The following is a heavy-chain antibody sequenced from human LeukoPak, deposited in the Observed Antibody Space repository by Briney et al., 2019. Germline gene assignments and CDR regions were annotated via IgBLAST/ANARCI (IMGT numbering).Heavy chain of an antibody. D-gene: IGHD6-6*01. J-gene: IGHJ3*02. CDR3: ARRGDIAARPLAFDI. CDR2: IKQDGSEK. CDR1: GFTFSSYW. V-gene: IGHV3-7*01. Sequence: GGSLRLSCAASGFTFSSYWMSWVRQAPGKGLEWVANIKQDGSEKYYVDSVKGRFTISRDNAKNSLYLQMNSLRAEDTAVYYCARRGDIAARPLAFDIWGQGTMVTVSS.